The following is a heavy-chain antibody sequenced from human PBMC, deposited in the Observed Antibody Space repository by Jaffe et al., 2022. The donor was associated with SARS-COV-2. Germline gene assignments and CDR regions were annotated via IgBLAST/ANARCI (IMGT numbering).Heavy chain of an antibody. D-gene: IGHD2-15*01. Sequence: QVQLVQSGAEVKKPGSSVKVSCKASGGTFSSYAISWVRQAPGQGLEWMGGIIPIFGTANYAQKFQGRVTITADESTSTAYMELSSLRSEDTAVYYCARTELGYCSGGSCYLYFDYWGQGTLVTVSS. V-gene: IGHV1-69*01. CDR2: IIPIFGTA. CDR3: ARTELGYCSGGSCYLYFDY. CDR1: GGTFSSYA. J-gene: IGHJ4*02.